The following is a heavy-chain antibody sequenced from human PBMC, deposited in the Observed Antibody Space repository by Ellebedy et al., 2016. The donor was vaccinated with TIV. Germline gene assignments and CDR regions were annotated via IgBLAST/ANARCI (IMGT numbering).Heavy chain of an antibody. J-gene: IGHJ6*02. Sequence: CSDSVKGRFTLSRDNSKNTLYLQMNSLRAEDTAVYYCAREVVGGQGDMDVWGQGTTVTVSS. V-gene: IGHV3-33*01. CDR3: AREVVGGQGDMDV. D-gene: IGHD2-15*01.